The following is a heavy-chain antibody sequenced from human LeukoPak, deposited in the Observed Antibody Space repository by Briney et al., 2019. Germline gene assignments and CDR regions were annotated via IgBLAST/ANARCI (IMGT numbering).Heavy chain of an antibody. J-gene: IGHJ4*02. Sequence: SVKVSCKASGGTFSSYAISWVRQAPGQGLEWMGGIIPIFGTANYAQEFQGRVTITTDESTSTAYMELSSLRSEDTAVYYCAMRRYGYNYLPDYWGQGTLVTVSS. CDR2: IIPIFGTA. V-gene: IGHV1-69*05. D-gene: IGHD5-24*01. CDR1: GGTFSSYA. CDR3: AMRRYGYNYLPDY.